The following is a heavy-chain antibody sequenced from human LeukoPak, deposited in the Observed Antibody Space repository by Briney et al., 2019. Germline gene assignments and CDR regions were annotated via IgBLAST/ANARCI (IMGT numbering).Heavy chain of an antibody. CDR2: IHYSGST. CDR3: ARGSPWYYFDY. Sequence: SETLSLTCAVYGGYFSGYYWSWIRQRPGKGLEWIGYIHYSGSTKYNPSLKSRVTISVDTSKNQFSLKLSSVTAADTAVYYCARGSPWYYFDYWGQGTLVTVSS. V-gene: IGHV4-59*08. J-gene: IGHJ4*02. CDR1: GGYFSGYY.